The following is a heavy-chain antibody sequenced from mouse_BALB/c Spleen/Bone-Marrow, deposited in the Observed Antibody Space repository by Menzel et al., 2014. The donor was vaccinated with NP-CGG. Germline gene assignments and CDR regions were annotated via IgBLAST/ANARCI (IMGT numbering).Heavy chain of an antibody. CDR1: GFDFSRYW. CDR2: INPDSSTI. Sequence: EVKVEESGGGMVQPGGSLKLSCAASGFDFSRYWISWVRQAPGKGLEWIGEINPDSSTINYTPSLKDKFIISRDNAKNTLYLQMSKVRSEDTALYYCARQGYYGRSDYWGQGTTLTVSS. D-gene: IGHD1-1*01. V-gene: IGHV4-1*02. CDR3: ARQGYYGRSDY. J-gene: IGHJ2*01.